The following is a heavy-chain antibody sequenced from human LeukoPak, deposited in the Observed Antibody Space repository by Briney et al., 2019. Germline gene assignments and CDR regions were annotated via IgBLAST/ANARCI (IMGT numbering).Heavy chain of an antibody. CDR3: ARDQTLPDDAFDI. CDR1: GFTFSSYE. V-gene: IGHV3-48*01. D-gene: IGHD2/OR15-2a*01. CDR2: ISSSSSTI. J-gene: IGHJ3*02. Sequence: GGSLRLSCAASGFTFSSYEMNWVRQAPGKGLEWVSYISSSSSTIYYADSVKGRFTISRDNAKNSLYLQMNSLRAEDTAVYYCARDQTLPDDAFDIWGQGTMVTVSS.